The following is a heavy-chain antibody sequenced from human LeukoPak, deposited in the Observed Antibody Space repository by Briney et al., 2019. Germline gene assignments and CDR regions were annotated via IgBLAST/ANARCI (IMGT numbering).Heavy chain of an antibody. J-gene: IGHJ4*02. CDR1: GFTVSRNY. CDR3: AKRVGGVNNFDY. CDR2: IYSGGST. V-gene: IGHV3-53*01. Sequence: GGSLRLSCAASGFTVSRNYMTWVRQAPGKGLEWVSVIYSGGSTYYADSVKGRFTISRDNSKNMLYLQMSSLRAEDTAVYYCAKRVGGVNNFDYWGQGTLVTVSS. D-gene: IGHD3-16*01.